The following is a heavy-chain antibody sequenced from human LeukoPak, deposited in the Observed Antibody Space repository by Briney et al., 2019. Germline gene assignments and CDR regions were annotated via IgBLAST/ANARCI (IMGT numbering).Heavy chain of an antibody. D-gene: IGHD3-3*01. CDR1: GYTFTGYY. J-gene: IGHJ4*02. V-gene: IGHV1-2*02. CDR2: INPNSGGT. CDR3: ARGGTVSYYDFWSGSTARNPIDY. Sequence: ASVKVSCKASGYTFTGYYMHWVRQAPGQGLEWMGWINPNSGGTNYAQKFQGRVTMTRDTSISTAYMELSRLRSDDTAVYYCARGGTVSYYDFWSGSTARNPIDYWGQGTLVTVSS.